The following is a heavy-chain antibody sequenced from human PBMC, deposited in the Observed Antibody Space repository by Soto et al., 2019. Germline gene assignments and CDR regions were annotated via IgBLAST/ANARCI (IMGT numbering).Heavy chain of an antibody. V-gene: IGHV3-7*01. J-gene: IGHJ6*03. CDR1: GFTFSSYW. D-gene: IGHD3-16*01. Sequence: GGSLRLSCAASGFTFSSYWMSWVRQAPGKGQEWVANIKQDGSEKYYVDSVKGRFTISRDNAKNSLYLQMNSLRAEDTAVYYCARGVYDYIWGSLYYYYYYYMDVWGKGTTVTVSS. CDR2: IKQDGSEK. CDR3: ARGVYDYIWGSLYYYYYYYMDV.